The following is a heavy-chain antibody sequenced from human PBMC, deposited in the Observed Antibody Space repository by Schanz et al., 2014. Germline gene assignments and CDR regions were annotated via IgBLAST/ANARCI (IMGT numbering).Heavy chain of an antibody. D-gene: IGHD4-17*01. V-gene: IGHV3-23*04. CDR2: ISDKGGRT. J-gene: IGHJ4*02. CDR1: GFTFSNHA. Sequence: EVQLVESGGGLVQPGGSLRLSCETSGFTFSNHAMSWVRQAPGKGMEWVSAISDKGGRTYYSDSVKGRCTISRDNSKTQMYLQMTSLRAEDTAVYYCAKDCPTDCGAHCFDFWGQGTLVTVSS. CDR3: AKDCPTDCGAHCFDF.